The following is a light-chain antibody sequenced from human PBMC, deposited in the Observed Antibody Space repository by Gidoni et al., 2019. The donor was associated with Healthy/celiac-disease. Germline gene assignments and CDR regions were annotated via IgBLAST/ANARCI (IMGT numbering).Light chain of an antibody. CDR1: QSVSSN. J-gene: IGKJ1*01. CDR2: GAS. V-gene: IGKV3-15*01. Sequence: DIVMTQSPATLSVSQGESTTLSCRASQSVSSNLAWYQQKPGQAPRLLIYGASTRATGIPARCSGSGAGKEFTITISSLQEEDLAVYYWQQYNNWWTFGQGTKVEIK. CDR3: QQYNNWWT.